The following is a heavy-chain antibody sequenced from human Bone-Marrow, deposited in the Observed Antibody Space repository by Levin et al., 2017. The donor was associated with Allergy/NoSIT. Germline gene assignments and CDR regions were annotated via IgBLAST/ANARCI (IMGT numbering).Heavy chain of an antibody. CDR2: IYYSGST. J-gene: IGHJ4*02. Sequence: PGGSLRLSCTVSGGSISSSSYYWGWIRQPPGKGLEWIGSIYYSGSTYYNPSLKSRVTISVDTSKNQFSLKLSSVTAADTAVYYCARVDMLTGYFDYWGQGTLVTVSS. CDR3: ARVDMLTGYFDY. V-gene: IGHV4-39*07. D-gene: IGHD3-9*01. CDR1: GGSISSSSYY.